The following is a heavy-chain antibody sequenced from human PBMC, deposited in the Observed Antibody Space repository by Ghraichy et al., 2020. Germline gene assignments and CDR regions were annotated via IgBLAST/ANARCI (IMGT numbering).Heavy chain of an antibody. D-gene: IGHD3-10*01. Sequence: ESLNISCTVSGGSISSSGYYWGWIRQPPGKGLEWIGSMYSSGSTNYNPPLRSRVTISGDTSKNQFSLKLSSVTAADTAVYFCASFIRGFGNSRDHNWGQGTLVTVSS. CDR1: GGSISSSGYY. J-gene: IGHJ4*02. CDR2: MYSSGST. CDR3: ASFIRGFGNSRDHN. V-gene: IGHV4-39*01.